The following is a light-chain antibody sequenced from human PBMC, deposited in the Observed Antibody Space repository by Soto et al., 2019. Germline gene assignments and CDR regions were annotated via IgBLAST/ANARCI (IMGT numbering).Light chain of an antibody. J-gene: IGLJ3*02. CDR3: CSYAPSSTFPWV. CDR2: EVS. V-gene: IGLV2-23*02. Sequence: QSVLTQPASVSGSPGQSITISCTGTSSDVGSYNFVSWYQQHPGKAPKLMIYEVSKRPSGVSNRFSGSKSGNTASLTISGLQAEDEADYCCCSYAPSSTFPWVFGGGTKLTVL. CDR1: SSDVGSYNF.